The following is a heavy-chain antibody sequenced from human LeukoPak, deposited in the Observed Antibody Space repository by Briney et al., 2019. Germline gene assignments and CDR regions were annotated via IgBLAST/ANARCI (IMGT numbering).Heavy chain of an antibody. CDR3: ARACPMGAFDY. CDR1: GFTFSSYD. J-gene: IGHJ4*02. D-gene: IGHD3-10*01. V-gene: IGHV3-13*01. CDR2: IGTAGDT. Sequence: PGGSLRPSCVASGFTFSSYDMHWVRQATGKGLEWVSAIGTAGDTYYPGSVKGRFTISRENAKNSLYLQMNSLRAGDTAVYYCARACPMGAFDYWGQGTLVTVSS.